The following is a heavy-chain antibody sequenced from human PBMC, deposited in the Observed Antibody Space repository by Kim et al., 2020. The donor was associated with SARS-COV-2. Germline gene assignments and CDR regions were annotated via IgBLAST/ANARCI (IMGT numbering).Heavy chain of an antibody. D-gene: IGHD3-22*01. V-gene: IGHV4-59*01. Sequence: YNPSLKSRVTISVDTSKNQFSLKLSSVTAADTAVYYCARAKGSGLKLLDYWGQGTLVTVSS. CDR3: ARAKGSGLKLLDY. J-gene: IGHJ4*02.